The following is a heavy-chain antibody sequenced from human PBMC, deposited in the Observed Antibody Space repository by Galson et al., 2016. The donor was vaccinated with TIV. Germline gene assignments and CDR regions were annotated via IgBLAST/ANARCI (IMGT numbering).Heavy chain of an antibody. Sequence: LRLSCAAPGFTFSNYAMHWVRQAPGKGLEWVSGISGSGGITYFADSVKGRFTISRDNSMNTLYLQLNSLRAEDTAVHYCAKRRNYGGDSFENWGQGTMVTVSS. D-gene: IGHD4-23*01. CDR1: GFTFSNYA. J-gene: IGHJ3*02. CDR2: ISGSGGIT. CDR3: AKRRNYGGDSFEN. V-gene: IGHV3-23*01.